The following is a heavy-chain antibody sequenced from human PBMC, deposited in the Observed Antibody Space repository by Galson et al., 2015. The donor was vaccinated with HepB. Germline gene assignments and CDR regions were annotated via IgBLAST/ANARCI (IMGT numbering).Heavy chain of an antibody. D-gene: IGHD6-6*01. CDR1: GFTFSGSA. Sequence: SLRLSCAASGFTFSGSAMHWVRQASGKGLEWVGRIRSRANSYATAYAASVKGRFTISRDDSKNTAYLQMNSLKTEDTAVNYCTQLGSSSHNWGQGTPVTVSS. J-gene: IGHJ4*02. CDR3: TQLGSSSHN. CDR2: IRSRANSYAT. V-gene: IGHV3-73*01.